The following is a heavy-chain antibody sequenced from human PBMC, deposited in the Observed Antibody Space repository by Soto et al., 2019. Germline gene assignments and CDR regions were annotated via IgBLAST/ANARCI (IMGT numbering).Heavy chain of an antibody. CDR2: ISSSGSTI. D-gene: IGHD3-3*01. V-gene: IGHV3-11*01. J-gene: IGHJ5*02. Sequence: PGGSLRLSCAASGFTFSDYYMSWIRQAPGKGLEWVSYISSSGSTIYYADSVKGRFTISRDNAKNSLYLQMNSLRAEDTAVYYCARGNYDFWSNWFDPWGQGTLVTVSS. CDR1: GFTFSDYY. CDR3: ARGNYDFWSNWFDP.